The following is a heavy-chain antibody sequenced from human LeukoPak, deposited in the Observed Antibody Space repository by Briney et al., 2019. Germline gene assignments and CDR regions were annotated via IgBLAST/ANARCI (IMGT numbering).Heavy chain of an antibody. CDR3: AKGYAILTGYSPNAFDI. CDR1: GFTFSSYY. J-gene: IGHJ3*02. Sequence: GGSLRLSCAASGFTFSSYYMSWIRQAPGKGLEWVSYISGSGSSIYYADSVKGRFTICGNISKNTLYLQINRLRADVTAVYSSAKGYAILTGYSPNAFDIWGQGTMVTVSS. D-gene: IGHD3-9*01. V-gene: IGHV3-23*01. CDR2: ISGSGSSI.